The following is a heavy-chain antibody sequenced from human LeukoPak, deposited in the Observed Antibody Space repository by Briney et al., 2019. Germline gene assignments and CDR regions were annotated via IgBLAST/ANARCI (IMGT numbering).Heavy chain of an antibody. D-gene: IGHD4-17*01. CDR1: RFSLSTSGVG. V-gene: IGHV2-5*02. J-gene: IGHJ3*02. CDR2: IYWDDDK. CDR3: ARTTVTTAFHI. Sequence: SGPTLVKPTQTLTLTCTFSRFSLSTSGVGVGWIRQPPGKALEWLALIYWDDDKRYSPSLKSRLTITKDTSKNQVVLTMTNMDPVDTATCYCARTTVTTAFHIWGQGTMVTVSS.